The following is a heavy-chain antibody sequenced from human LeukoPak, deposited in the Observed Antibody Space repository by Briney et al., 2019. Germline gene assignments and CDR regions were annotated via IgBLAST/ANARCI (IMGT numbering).Heavy chain of an antibody. D-gene: IGHD6-13*01. CDR3: AKTRPLDSSSWSHGDY. CDR2: ISGSGDST. J-gene: IGHJ4*02. CDR1: GFTFSDYA. V-gene: IGHV3-23*01. Sequence: PGGSLRLSCAASGFTFSDYAMSWVRQAPGTGLEWVSTISGSGDSTYYGDSVKGRFTISRDNSKNTLYLQMNSLRAEDTAVYYCAKTRPLDSSSWSHGDYWGQGTLVTVSS.